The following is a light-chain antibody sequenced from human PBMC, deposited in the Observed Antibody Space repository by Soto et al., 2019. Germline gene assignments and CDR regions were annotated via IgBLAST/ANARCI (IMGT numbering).Light chain of an antibody. CDR1: SSNIGSNT. Sequence: QPVLTQPPSASGTPGQRVTISCSGSSSNIGSNTVNWYQQLPGTAPKLLIYSNNQRPSGVPDRFSGSKSGTSASLAISGLRSEDETDYYCTTWDDSLSGWVFGGGTKVTVL. V-gene: IGLV1-44*01. CDR3: TTWDDSLSGWV. CDR2: SNN. J-gene: IGLJ3*02.